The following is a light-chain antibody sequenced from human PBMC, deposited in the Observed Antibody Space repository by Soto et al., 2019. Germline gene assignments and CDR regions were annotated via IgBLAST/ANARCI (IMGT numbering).Light chain of an antibody. Sequence: EIVLTQSPATLSLSPVERATLSCMASQSLSTYLAWYQQKPGQAPRLLIYDASNRATGIPARFSGSGSGTDFTLTISSLEPEDFAVYYCQHRDSWPLTFGGGTKVDIK. V-gene: IGKV3-11*01. CDR2: DAS. CDR3: QHRDSWPLT. CDR1: QSLSTY. J-gene: IGKJ4*01.